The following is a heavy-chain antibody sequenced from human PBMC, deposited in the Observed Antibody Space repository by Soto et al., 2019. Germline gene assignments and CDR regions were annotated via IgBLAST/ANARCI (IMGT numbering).Heavy chain of an antibody. CDR3: ARDDYGDNCRAFDP. D-gene: IGHD4-17*01. V-gene: IGHV4-4*07. CDR1: GGSISSYY. Sequence: SETLSLTCTASGGSISSYYLSWIRQPAGKGLEWIAGIYTSGNTNYNASLKGRVTISVDKSKNKFSLQLSSVAGADTAVYYCARDDYGDNCRAFDPWGQGTLVTVSS. CDR2: IYTSGNT. J-gene: IGHJ5*02.